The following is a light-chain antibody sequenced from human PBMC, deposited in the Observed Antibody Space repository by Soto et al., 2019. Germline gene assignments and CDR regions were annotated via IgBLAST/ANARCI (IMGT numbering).Light chain of an antibody. Sequence: DIQMTQSPSSLSASIGDRVTFTCRASQSIAIYLNLYQQKPVKAPNLRIFGAASLRSGAPSRFSAGGSGTDFTLTISSLQPEDVATYYCQQSDRTLPTFGTGKKVEIK. V-gene: IGKV1-39*01. CDR2: GAA. J-gene: IGKJ3*01. CDR1: QSIAIY. CDR3: QQSDRTLPT.